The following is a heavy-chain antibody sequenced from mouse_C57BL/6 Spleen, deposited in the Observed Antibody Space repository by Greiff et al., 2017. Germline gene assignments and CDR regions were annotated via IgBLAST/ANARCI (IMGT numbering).Heavy chain of an antibody. V-gene: IGHV1-53*01. CDR2: INPSNGGT. CDR3: ARIYYGNSIAMDY. J-gene: IGHJ4*01. CDR1: GYTFTSYW. Sequence: VKLQPPGTELVKPGASVKLSCKASGYTFTSYWMHWVKQRPGQGLEWIGNINPSNGGTNYNEKFKSKATLTVDKSSSTAYMQLSSLTSEDSAVYYCARIYYGNSIAMDYWGQGTSVTVSS. D-gene: IGHD2-1*01.